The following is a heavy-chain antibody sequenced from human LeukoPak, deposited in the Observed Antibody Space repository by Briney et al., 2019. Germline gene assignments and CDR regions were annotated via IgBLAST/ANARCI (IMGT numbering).Heavy chain of an antibody. CDR2: IIPILGIA. CDR3: AILYASGSYYNCDY. V-gene: IGHV1-69*04. D-gene: IGHD3-10*01. Sequence: ASVKVSCKASGGTFSSYAISWVRQAPGQGLEWMGRIIPILGIANYAQKFQGRVTITADKSTSTAYMELSSLRSEDTAVYYCAILYASGSYYNCDYWGQGTLVTVSS. CDR1: GGTFSSYA. J-gene: IGHJ4*02.